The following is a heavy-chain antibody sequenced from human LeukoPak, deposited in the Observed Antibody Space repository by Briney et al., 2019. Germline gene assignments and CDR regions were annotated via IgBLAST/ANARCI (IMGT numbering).Heavy chain of an antibody. CDR3: ARGRPDIVQVVVRIRFDP. CDR2: INHSGST. Sequence: SETLSLTCAVYGGSFSGYYWSWIRQPPGKGLEWIGEINHSGSTNYNPSLKSRDTISADMSKNQFSLKLSSVTAADTAVYYCARGRPDIVQVVVRIRFDPWGQGTLVTVSS. D-gene: IGHD2-8*02. V-gene: IGHV4-34*01. CDR1: GGSFSGYY. J-gene: IGHJ5*02.